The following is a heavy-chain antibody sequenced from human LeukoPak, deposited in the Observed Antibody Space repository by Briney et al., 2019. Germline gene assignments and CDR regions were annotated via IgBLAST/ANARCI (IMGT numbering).Heavy chain of an antibody. V-gene: IGHV4-59*01. D-gene: IGHD3-22*01. CDR3: AREARYYYDSSGFNWFDP. CDR2: IYYTGST. J-gene: IGHJ5*02. CDR1: GGSISSYY. Sequence: TSETLSLTCTVSGGSISSYYWSWIRQPPGKGLEWIGYIYYTGSTDYNPSLKSRVAISVDTSKNQFSLKLSSVTAADTAVYYCAREARYYYDSSGFNWFDPWGQGTLVTVSS.